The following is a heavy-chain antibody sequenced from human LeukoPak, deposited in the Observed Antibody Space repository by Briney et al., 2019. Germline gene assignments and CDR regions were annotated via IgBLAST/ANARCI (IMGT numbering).Heavy chain of an antibody. CDR3: ARAFARTQYGSSSWYFAY. Sequence: GRSLRLSCAASGFTFSSYAMHWVRQAPGKGLEWVAVISYDGSNKYYADSVKGRFTISRDNSKNTLCLQMNSLRAEDTAVYYCARAFARTQYGSSSWYFAYWGQGTLVTVSS. CDR2: ISYDGSNK. D-gene: IGHD6-13*01. CDR1: GFTFSSYA. V-gene: IGHV3-30-3*01. J-gene: IGHJ4*02.